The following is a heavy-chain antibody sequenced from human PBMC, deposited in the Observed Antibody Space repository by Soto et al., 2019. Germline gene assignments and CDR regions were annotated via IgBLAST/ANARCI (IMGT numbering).Heavy chain of an antibody. D-gene: IGHD3-16*01. CDR3: ARWGATGGLDV. J-gene: IGHJ4*02. Sequence: QVQRVASGGGVVQPGTSLRLSCVGSGFTFRSYVIHWVLQSPGKGLDCVALTSSDGSNNFYGDSVKGRFTISRDNARNTVELQMDSLSSEDTAPYYCARWGATGGLDVWGQGTLVSVSS. CDR2: TSSDGSNN. V-gene: IGHV3-33*05. CDR1: GFTFRSYV.